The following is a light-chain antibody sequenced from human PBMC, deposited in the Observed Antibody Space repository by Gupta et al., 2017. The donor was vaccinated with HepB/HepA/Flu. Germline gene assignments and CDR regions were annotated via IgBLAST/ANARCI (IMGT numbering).Light chain of an antibody. V-gene: IGKV1-5*03. J-gene: IGKJ2*04. CDR2: KAS. CDR1: QSVNYW. Sequence: DIQMTQSPSTLSASVGDRVTITCRASQSVNYWLAWYQQKPGKVPKLLISKASSLESGVPSRFSGSGSGTEFTLTISSLQPDDFATYYCLQDNSHSRSFGQWTKLEIK. CDR3: LQDNSHSRS.